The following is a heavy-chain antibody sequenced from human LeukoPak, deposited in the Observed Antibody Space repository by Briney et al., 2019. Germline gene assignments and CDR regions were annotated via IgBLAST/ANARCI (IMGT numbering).Heavy chain of an antibody. CDR3: AREGYYYGSGTLSFSFYCFDY. J-gene: IGHJ4*02. V-gene: IGHV1-18*03. CDR1: GYTFTSYG. CDR2: ISAYNGNT. D-gene: IGHD3-10*01. Sequence: GASVKVSCKASGYTFTSYGISWVRQAPGQGLEWMGWISAYNGNTNYAQKLQGRVTMTTDTSTSTAYMELRSLRSDDMVVYYCAREGYYYGSGTLSFSFYCFDYWGQGTLVTVSS.